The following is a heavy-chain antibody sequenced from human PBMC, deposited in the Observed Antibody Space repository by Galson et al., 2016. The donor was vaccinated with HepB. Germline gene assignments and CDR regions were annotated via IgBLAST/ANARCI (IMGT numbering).Heavy chain of an antibody. CDR2: LSDDGRNT. D-gene: IGHD1-1*01. CDR3: ARVLDTPTRPLDC. J-gene: IGHJ4*02. Sequence: SLRLSCAASGFTFSSYAMHWVRQAPGEGLEWVALLSDDGRNTYYADSVKGRFTISRDNSKNALFLQMRSLRVEDTAVFYCARVLDTPTRPLDCWGQGARVTVSS. V-gene: IGHV3-30*14. CDR1: GFTFSSYA.